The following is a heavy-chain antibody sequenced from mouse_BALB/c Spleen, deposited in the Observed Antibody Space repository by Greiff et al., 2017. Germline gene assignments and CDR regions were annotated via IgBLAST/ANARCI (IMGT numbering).Heavy chain of an antibody. CDR3: ARDWGAY. V-gene: IGHV1S41*01. J-gene: IGHJ3*01. Sequence: DLVKPGASVKLSCKASGYTFTSYWINWIKQRPGQGLEWIGRIAPGSGSTYYNEMFKGKATLTVDTSSSTAYTQLSSLSSEDSAVYFCARDWGAYWGQGTLVTVSA. CDR1: GYTFTSYW. D-gene: IGHD4-1*01. CDR2: IAPGSGST.